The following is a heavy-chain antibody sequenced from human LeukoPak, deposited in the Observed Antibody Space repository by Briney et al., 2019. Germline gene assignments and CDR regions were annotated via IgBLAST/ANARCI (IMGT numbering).Heavy chain of an antibody. CDR1: GGSLSGYY. CDR3: ARGPGGSGYQDY. Sequence: PSETLSLTCAVYGGSLSGYYWSWIRQPPGKGLEWIGEINHSGSTNYNPSLKSRVTISVDTSKNQFSLKLSSVTAADTAVYYCARGPGGSGYQDYWGQGTLVTVSS. D-gene: IGHD3-22*01. J-gene: IGHJ4*02. CDR2: INHSGST. V-gene: IGHV4-34*01.